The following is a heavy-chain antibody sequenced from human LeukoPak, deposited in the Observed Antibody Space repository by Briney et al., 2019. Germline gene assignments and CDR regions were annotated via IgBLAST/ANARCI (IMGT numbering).Heavy chain of an antibody. V-gene: IGHV1-18*01. J-gene: IGHJ4*02. D-gene: IGHD1-26*01. CDR1: GYTFTSYG. Sequence: GASVKVSCKASGYTFTSYGISWVRQAPGQGLEWMGWISAYNGNTNYARKLQGRVTMTTDTSTSTAYMELRSLRAEDTAVYYCARGRYSGTYFVDFWGQGTLVTVSS. CDR3: ARGRYSGTYFVDF. CDR2: ISAYNGNT.